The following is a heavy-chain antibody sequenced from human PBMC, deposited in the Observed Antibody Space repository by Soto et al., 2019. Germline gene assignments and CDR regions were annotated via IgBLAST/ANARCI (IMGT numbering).Heavy chain of an antibody. Sequence: QVQLVQSGAEVKKPGSSVKVSCKASGGTFSSYAISWVRQAPGQGLEWMGGIIPIFGTANYAQKFQGRVTITADKSTSTAYVELSSLRSEDTAVYYCARGPPGSSSWYWYFDLWGRGTLVSVSS. D-gene: IGHD6-13*01. V-gene: IGHV1-69*06. CDR3: ARGPPGSSSWYWYFDL. J-gene: IGHJ2*01. CDR2: IIPIFGTA. CDR1: GGTFSSYA.